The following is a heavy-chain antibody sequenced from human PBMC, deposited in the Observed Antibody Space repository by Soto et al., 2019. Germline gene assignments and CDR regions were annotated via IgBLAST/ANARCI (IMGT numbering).Heavy chain of an antibody. J-gene: IGHJ4*02. Sequence: EVQLVESGGGWVQPGGSLRLSCAASGFTFSSYSMNWVRQAPGKGLEWVSYISSSSSTRYYADSVKGRITISRDNAKNSLYLQLNSLRAEDTAVYYCAIWPTYSYGSVDDWGQGTLVTVAS. D-gene: IGHD3-10*01. CDR2: ISSSSSTR. CDR1: GFTFSSYS. V-gene: IGHV3-48*01. CDR3: AIWPTYSYGSVDD.